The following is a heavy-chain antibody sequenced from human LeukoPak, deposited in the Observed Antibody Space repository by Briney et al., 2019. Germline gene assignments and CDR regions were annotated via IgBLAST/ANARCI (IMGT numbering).Heavy chain of an antibody. Sequence: SETLSLTCTVSGGSVSSGSDYWSWIRQPPGKGLGWIGYIYYSGSTNYNPSLKSRVTISVDTSKNQFSLKLSSMTAADTAVYYCARHITMVRGVRADHFDYWGQGTLVTVSS. J-gene: IGHJ4*02. V-gene: IGHV4-61*01. D-gene: IGHD3-10*01. CDR1: GGSVSSGSDY. CDR3: ARHITMVRGVRADHFDY. CDR2: IYYSGST.